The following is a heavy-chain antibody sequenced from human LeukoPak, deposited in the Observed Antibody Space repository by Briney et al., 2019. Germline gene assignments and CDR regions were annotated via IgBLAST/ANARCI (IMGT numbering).Heavy chain of an antibody. V-gene: IGHV4-59*01. D-gene: IGHD4-11*01. CDR3: ARSKDFVYSNYPYYYYYYMDV. CDR2: IYYSGST. Sequence: PSETLSLTCTVSGGSISSYYWSWIRQPPGKGLEWIGYIYYSGSTNYNPSLKSRVTISVDTSKNQFSLKLSSVTAADTAVYYCARSKDFVYSNYPYYYYYYMDVWGKGTTVTVSS. CDR1: GGSISSYY. J-gene: IGHJ6*03.